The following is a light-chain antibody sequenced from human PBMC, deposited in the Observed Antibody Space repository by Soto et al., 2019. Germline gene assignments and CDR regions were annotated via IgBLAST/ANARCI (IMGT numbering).Light chain of an antibody. CDR2: EDS. Sequence: SYELTQPPSVSVSPGQTARITCSGDALSKQYAHWYQQKPGQAPVLVIYEDSERPPGIPERFSGSSSGTTVTLTISGAQAEDETDYYCQSADSSGTVVFGGGTKVTVL. CDR3: QSADSSGTVV. J-gene: IGLJ2*01. CDR1: ALSKQY. V-gene: IGLV3-25*03.